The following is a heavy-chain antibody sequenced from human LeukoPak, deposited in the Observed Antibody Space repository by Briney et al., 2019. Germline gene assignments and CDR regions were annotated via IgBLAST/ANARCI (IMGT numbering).Heavy chain of an antibody. V-gene: IGHV3-30*02. D-gene: IGHD2-2*03. CDR1: GFSFSTYG. CDR3: AKDGYCSSTSCRATPFDP. J-gene: IGHJ5*02. CDR2: IRYDGSNK. Sequence: QSGGSLRLSCAASGFSFSTYGMHWVRQAPGKGLEWVAFIRYDGSNKYYTDSVKGRFTISRDNSKNTLYLQMNSLRAEDTAVYYCAKDGYCSSTSCRATPFDPWGQGTLVTVSS.